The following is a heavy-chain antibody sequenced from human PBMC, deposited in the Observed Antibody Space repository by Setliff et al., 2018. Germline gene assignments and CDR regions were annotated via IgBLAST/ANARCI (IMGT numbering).Heavy chain of an antibody. V-gene: IGHV4-39*07. CDR1: GVSISSSSYY. J-gene: IGHJ4*02. CDR2: IYYSGST. CDR3: ASVVEDYYESSGYFLPSYYFDY. Sequence: SETLSLTCTVSGVSISSSSYYWGWIRQPPGKGLEWIGSIYYSGSTYYNPSLKSRVTISVDTSKNQFSLKLSSVTAADTAVYYCASVVEDYYESSGYFLPSYYFDYWGQGTLVTVSS. D-gene: IGHD3-22*01.